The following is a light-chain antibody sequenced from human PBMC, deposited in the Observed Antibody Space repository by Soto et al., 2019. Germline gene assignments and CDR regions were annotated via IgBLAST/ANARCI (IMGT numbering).Light chain of an antibody. V-gene: IGLV2-14*03. J-gene: IGLJ1*01. CDR3: NSYTGSATPYV. CDR1: SSDVGGYNY. CDR2: DVT. Sequence: QSALTQPASVSGSPGQSITISCTGTSSDVGGYNYVSWYQHHPDKAPKLVIYDVTNRPSGVSNRFSGSKAGNTASLTISGLQAEDEADYYCNSYTGSATPYVFGTVTKLTVL.